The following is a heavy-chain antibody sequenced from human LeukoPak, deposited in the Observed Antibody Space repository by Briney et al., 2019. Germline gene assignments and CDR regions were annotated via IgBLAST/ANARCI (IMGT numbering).Heavy chain of an antibody. Sequence: PGGSLRLSCAASGFTFSTYSMNWVRQAPGKGLEWVSYISSSGTNIYYADSVKGRFTISRDNAKNSLYLQMNSLRGEDTAVYYCARDRGTGDYGDYFGYWGQGTLVTASS. V-gene: IGHV3-48*01. J-gene: IGHJ4*02. CDR3: ARDRGTGDYGDYFGY. D-gene: IGHD4-17*01. CDR2: ISSSGTNI. CDR1: GFTFSTYS.